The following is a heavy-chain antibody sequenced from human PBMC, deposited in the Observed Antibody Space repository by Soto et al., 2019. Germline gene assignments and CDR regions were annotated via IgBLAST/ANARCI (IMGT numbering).Heavy chain of an antibody. D-gene: IGHD1-26*01. J-gene: IGHJ4*02. V-gene: IGHV4-39*01. CDR1: GGSISSSSYY. CDR3: ARRRIVVTTNFDY. CDR2: IFHTGST. Sequence: SETLSLTCNVSGGSISSSSYYWGWIRQPPGKGLEWIGHIFHTGSTYYNPSLKSRVTISVDTSKNQFSLKLSSVTATDTAVYYCARRRIVVTTNFDYWGQGTRVTVSS.